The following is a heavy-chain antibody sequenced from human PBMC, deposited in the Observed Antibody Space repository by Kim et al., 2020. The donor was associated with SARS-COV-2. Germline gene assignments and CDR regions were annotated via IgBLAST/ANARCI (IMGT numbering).Heavy chain of an antibody. CDR1: GFNFGDYA. V-gene: IGHV3-9*01. CDR2: IDWNSKYM. D-gene: IGHD2-8*01. CDR3: AKPSALRNLYYHFYMDV. Sequence: GGSLRLSCAASGFNFGDYAMHWFRQVPGQGLEWVSSIDWNSKYMEYADSVRGRFTISRDDAKNSLYLQMNSLRPEDTAFYYCAKPSALRNLYYHFYMDVWGKGTTITVSS. J-gene: IGHJ6*03.